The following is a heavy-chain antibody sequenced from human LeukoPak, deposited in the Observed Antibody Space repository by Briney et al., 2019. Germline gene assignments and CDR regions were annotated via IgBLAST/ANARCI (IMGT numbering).Heavy chain of an antibody. CDR2: IRSDGSYK. CDR1: GFTFSNYG. CDR3: AKDQPSGSSSWYWDY. Sequence: GGSLRLSCAASGFTFSNYGVHWVRQAPGKGLEWVAFIRSDGSYKYYADSVKGRFTISRDNSMNTLYLQMNSLRAEDTAMYYCAKDQPSGSSSWYWDYWGQGTLATVSS. J-gene: IGHJ4*02. V-gene: IGHV3-30*02. D-gene: IGHD6-13*01.